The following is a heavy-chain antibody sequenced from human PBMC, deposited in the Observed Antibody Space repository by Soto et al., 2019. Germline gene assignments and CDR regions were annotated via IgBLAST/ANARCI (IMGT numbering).Heavy chain of an antibody. CDR2: ISYDGSNK. J-gene: IGHJ4*02. Sequence: PGGSLRLSCAASGVTFSSYAMHWVRQAPGKGLEWVAVISYDGSNKYYADSVKGRFTISRDNSKNTLYLQMNSLRAEDTAVYYCARDYYDSSGYSRPYYWGQGTLVTVSS. CDR1: GVTFSSYA. V-gene: IGHV3-30-3*01. CDR3: ARDYYDSSGYSRPYY. D-gene: IGHD3-22*01.